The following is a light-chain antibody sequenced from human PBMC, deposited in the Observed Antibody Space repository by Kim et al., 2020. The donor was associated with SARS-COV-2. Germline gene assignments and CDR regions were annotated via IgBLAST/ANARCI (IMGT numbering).Light chain of an antibody. CDR3: QAWDNTWV. CDR2: QDT. J-gene: IGLJ3*02. V-gene: IGLV3-1*01. CDR1: KLGDKY. Sequence: VSPGQTVTITCSGDKLGDKYSSWYQQQPGQAPVLVIYQDTKRPSGIPERFVSSNSGNTATLTISGAQAMDEADYYCQAWDNTWVFGGGTQLTVL.